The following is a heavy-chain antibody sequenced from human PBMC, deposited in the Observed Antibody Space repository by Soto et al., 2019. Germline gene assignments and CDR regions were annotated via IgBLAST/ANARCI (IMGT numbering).Heavy chain of an antibody. V-gene: IGHV4-34*01. D-gene: IGHD3-22*01. CDR3: ARGLDYYDSSGYYPSFDY. J-gene: IGHJ4*02. Sequence: SETLSLTCAVYGGSFSGYYWSWIRQPPGKGLEWIGEINHSGSTNYNPSLKSRVTISVDTSKNQFSLKLSSVTAADTAVYYCARGLDYYDSSGYYPSFDYWGQGTLVTVSS. CDR2: INHSGST. CDR1: GGSFSGYY.